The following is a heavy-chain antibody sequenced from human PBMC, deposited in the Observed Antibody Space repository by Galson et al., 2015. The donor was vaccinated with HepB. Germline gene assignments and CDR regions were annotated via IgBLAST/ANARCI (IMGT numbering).Heavy chain of an antibody. Sequence: SIRLSCAASGFRFTKYSKSWVLRAPAKRRPWGSAITGVGGRTYYDASVKGRFTTSIDSSSNTVFLLMPRLQVDDTAVYYCANVAILGATPHYFDYLGQGTLVTVSS. V-gene: IGHV3-23*01. CDR2: ITGVGGRT. J-gene: IGHJ4*02. CDR3: ANVAILGATPHYFDY. D-gene: IGHD3-3*01. CDR1: GFRFTKYS.